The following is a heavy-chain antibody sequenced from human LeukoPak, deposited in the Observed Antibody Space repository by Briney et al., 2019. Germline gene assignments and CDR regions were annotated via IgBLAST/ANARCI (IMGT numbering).Heavy chain of an antibody. Sequence: SETLSLTCSVSGGSISGHYWTWIRQPPGKGLEWIGQIHYTGKPDYNPSLKSRITISVDTSKNQVSLQVSSVTAADSAIYYCARFGVDYDMDVWGHGTTVTIFS. J-gene: IGHJ6*02. V-gene: IGHV4-59*11. CDR3: ARFGVDYDMDV. CDR1: GGSISGHY. CDR2: IHYTGKP. D-gene: IGHD3-16*01.